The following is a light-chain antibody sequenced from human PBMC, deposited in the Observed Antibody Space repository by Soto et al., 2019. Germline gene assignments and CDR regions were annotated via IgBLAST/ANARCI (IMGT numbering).Light chain of an antibody. CDR3: QSYDSCQSAL. J-gene: IGLJ3*02. V-gene: IGLV1-40*01. Sequence: QAVVTQPPSVSGAPGQRVTISCTGSSSNIGAGYDVHWYQQLPGTAPKLLIYGNSNRPSGVPDRFSGSKSGTSASLAITGLQAEDEADYYCQSYDSCQSALFGGGTKLTVL. CDR2: GNS. CDR1: SSNIGAGYD.